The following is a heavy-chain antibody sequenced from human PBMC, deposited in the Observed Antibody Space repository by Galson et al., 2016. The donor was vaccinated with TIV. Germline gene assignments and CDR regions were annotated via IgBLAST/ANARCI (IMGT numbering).Heavy chain of an antibody. J-gene: IGHJ6*02. CDR3: ARDRYYDARGYYYYYYGMDV. CDR1: GFIVDDNY. V-gene: IGHV3-53*01. D-gene: IGHD3-22*01. CDR2: IYGDGRT. Sequence: SLRLSCAASGFIVDDNYMTWIRQAPGKGLEWVSVIYGDGRTYYTDSVRGRFTISRDSSKNTLYLQMNSLRAADTAVYYCARDRYYDARGYYYYYYGMDVWGQGTTVTVSS.